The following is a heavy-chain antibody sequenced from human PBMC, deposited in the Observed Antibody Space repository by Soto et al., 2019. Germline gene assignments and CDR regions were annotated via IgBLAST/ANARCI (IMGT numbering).Heavy chain of an antibody. CDR2: INAGNGNT. V-gene: IGHV1-3*01. CDR1: GYTFTSYA. Sequence: ASVKVSGKASGYTFTSYAMHWVRQAPGQRLEWMGWINAGNGNTKYSQKFQGRVTITRDTSASTAYMELSSLRSEDTAVYYCARLGSRRYCSGGSCPSYFDYWGQGTLVTVS. CDR3: ARLGSRRYCSGGSCPSYFDY. D-gene: IGHD2-15*01. J-gene: IGHJ4*02.